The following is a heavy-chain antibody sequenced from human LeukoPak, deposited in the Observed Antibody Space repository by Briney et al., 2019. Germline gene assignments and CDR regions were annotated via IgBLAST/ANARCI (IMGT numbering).Heavy chain of an antibody. Sequence: GGSLRLSCAASGLTFSSYEMNWDRQAPGKGLEWVSYISSSGSTIYYADSVKGRFTISRDNAKNSLYLQMNSLRAEDTAVYYCARDKKTRDTLTVYYPGVFDYWGQGTLVTVSS. CDR3: ARDKKTRDTLTVYYPGVFDY. CDR1: GLTFSSYE. J-gene: IGHJ4*02. D-gene: IGHD3-9*01. CDR2: ISSSGSTI. V-gene: IGHV3-48*03.